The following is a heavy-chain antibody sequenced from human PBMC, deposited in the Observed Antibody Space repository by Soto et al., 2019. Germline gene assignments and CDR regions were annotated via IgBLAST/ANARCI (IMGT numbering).Heavy chain of an antibody. CDR1: GDAISSYY. V-gene: IGHV4-59*13. Sequence: QVQLQESGPGLVKPSETLSLTCTVSGDAISSYYWSWIRQPPGKGLEWVGYISYTGSTIYNPSLESRATFSLDTSKNQVSLSLNSVTVADTAVYYCAIVGELPVWFDPWGRGTLVTVSS. CDR2: ISYTGST. D-gene: IGHD3-10*01. CDR3: AIVGELPVWFDP. J-gene: IGHJ5*02.